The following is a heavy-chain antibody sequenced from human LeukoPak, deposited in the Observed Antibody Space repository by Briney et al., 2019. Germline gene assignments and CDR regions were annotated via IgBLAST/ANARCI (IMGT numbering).Heavy chain of an antibody. D-gene: IGHD2-2*01. CDR1: GITFSSYG. V-gene: IGHV3-33*01. CDR3: ARDGAVPAAPGYYYYMDV. J-gene: IGHJ6*03. Sequence: GGSLRLSCAASGITFSSYGMHWVRQAPGKGLEWVAVIWYDGSNKYYADSVKGRFTISRDNSKNTLYLQMNSLRAEDTAVYYCARDGAVPAAPGYYYYMDVWGKGTTVTVSS. CDR2: IWYDGSNK.